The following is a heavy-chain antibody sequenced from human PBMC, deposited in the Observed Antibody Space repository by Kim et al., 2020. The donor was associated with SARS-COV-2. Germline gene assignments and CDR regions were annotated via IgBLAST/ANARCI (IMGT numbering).Heavy chain of an antibody. J-gene: IGHJ4*02. Sequence: SVKGQFTTSRNNTKNSLYLQMNSLSAEDTALYYCAKDLYSGYDVRSDYFDYWGQGTLVTVSS. V-gene: IGHV3-9*01. D-gene: IGHD5-12*01. CDR3: AKDLYSGYDVRSDYFDY.